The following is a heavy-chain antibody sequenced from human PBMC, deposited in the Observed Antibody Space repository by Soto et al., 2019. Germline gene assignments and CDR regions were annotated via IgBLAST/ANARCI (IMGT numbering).Heavy chain of an antibody. D-gene: IGHD4-17*01. Sequence: EAQLLESGGGLVQPGGSLRLSCVASGFTFSTYAMSWVRQAPGKGLEWVSALSPTGGETYYADSVKGRFIISRDNSMNALYLQMNSLRVDDTAVYYCAHPRGYGVFDAYDIWGQGTMVTVSS. J-gene: IGHJ3*02. CDR3: AHPRGYGVFDAYDI. CDR1: GFTFSTYA. V-gene: IGHV3-23*01. CDR2: LSPTGGET.